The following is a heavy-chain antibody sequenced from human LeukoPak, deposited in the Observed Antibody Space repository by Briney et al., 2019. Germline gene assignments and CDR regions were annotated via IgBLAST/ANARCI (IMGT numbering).Heavy chain of an antibody. J-gene: IGHJ4*02. CDR3: ARDQARYCSSTSCSPFDY. D-gene: IGHD2-2*01. V-gene: IGHV1-18*04. CDR2: ISAYNGNT. Sequence: GASVKVSCKASGYTFTSYGISWVRQAPGQGLEWMGWISAYNGNTNYAQKLRGRVTMTTDTSTSTAYMELRSLRSDDTAVYYCARDQARYCSSTSCSPFDYWGQGTLVTVSS. CDR1: GYTFTSYG.